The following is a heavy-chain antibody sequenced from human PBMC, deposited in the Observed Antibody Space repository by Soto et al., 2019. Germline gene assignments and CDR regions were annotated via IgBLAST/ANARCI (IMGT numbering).Heavy chain of an antibody. V-gene: IGHV5-51*01. D-gene: IGHD3-3*01. J-gene: IGHJ4*02. CDR1: GYNFASYW. CDR3: ERGGVSTRSFDV. CDR2: IYPSDSDT. Sequence: PGESLKISCKGSGYNFASYWIAWVRQMPGKGLELMGIIYPSDSDTRYRPSFQGQVTISADKSISSAYLQWSSLRASDTAMYYCERGGVSTRSFDVWGQGTPVTVSS.